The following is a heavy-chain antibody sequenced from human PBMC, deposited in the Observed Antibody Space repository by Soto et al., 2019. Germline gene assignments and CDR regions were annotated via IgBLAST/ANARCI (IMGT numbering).Heavy chain of an antibody. CDR1: GYTFTSYD. V-gene: IGHV1-8*01. CDR2: MNPNSGNT. J-gene: IGHJ6*02. CDR3: ARGCESGYDFWSALAYGMDV. D-gene: IGHD3-3*01. Sequence: VKVSCKASGYTFTSYDIHWLRHATVQVLDGMGWMNPNSGNTGYAQKFQGRVTMTRNTSISTAYMELSSLRSEDTAVYYCARGCESGYDFWSALAYGMDVWGQGTTVTVSS.